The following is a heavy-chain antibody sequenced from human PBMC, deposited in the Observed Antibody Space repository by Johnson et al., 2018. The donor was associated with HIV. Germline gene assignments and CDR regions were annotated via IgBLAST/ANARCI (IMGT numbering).Heavy chain of an antibody. CDR3: AKDIDWGLSAVAFDI. CDR2: ISSSGSTI. Sequence: QVKLVESGGGLVQPGGSPRLSCAASGFTFSSYAMSWIRQAPGKGLEWVSYISSSGSTIYYADSVKGRFTISRDNAKNSLYLQMNSLRAEDTALYYCAKDIDWGLSAVAFDIWGQGTMVTVSS. D-gene: IGHD7-27*01. CDR1: GFTFSSYA. V-gene: IGHV3-11*01. J-gene: IGHJ3*02.